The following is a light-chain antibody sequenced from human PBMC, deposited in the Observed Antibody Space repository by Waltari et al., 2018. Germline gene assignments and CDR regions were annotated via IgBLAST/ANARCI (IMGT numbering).Light chain of an antibody. CDR1: QSVSNNY. Sequence: NVLTQSPGTLSLSPGERATLSCRASQSVSNNYLAWYQHQPGQAPRLLIDGASSRATGVPDRFSGSGSGTDFTLTISRLEPEDSAVYFCHLYGSARTFGGGTKVEIK. V-gene: IGKV3-20*01. CDR2: GAS. J-gene: IGKJ4*01. CDR3: HLYGSART.